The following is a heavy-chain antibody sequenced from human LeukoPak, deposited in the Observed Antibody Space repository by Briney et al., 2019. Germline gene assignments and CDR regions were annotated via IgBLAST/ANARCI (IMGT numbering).Heavy chain of an antibody. CDR1: GCTIRNYY. J-gene: IGHJ4*02. D-gene: IGHD5-24*01. Sequence: SETLSLTCTGSGCTIRNYYWMWIRQPPGKGLEWIGYIYTSGSTNYNPSLKRRVTISVDTSKNQFSLKLSSVTAADTAVYYWARHMAQILPGFDYWGQGTLVTVSS. V-gene: IGHV4-4*09. CDR2: IYTSGST. CDR3: ARHMAQILPGFDY.